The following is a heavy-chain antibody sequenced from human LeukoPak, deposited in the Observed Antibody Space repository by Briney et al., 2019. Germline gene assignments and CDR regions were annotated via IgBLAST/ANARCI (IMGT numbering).Heavy chain of an antibody. CDR3: ARGHQYSYGYVAHYYYYMDV. CDR1: GFTFTSYD. CDR2: MNPNNGNT. Sequence: ASVKVSCKASGFTFTSYDINWVRQATGQGLEWMGWMNPNNGNTVYAQKFQGRVTITADKSTSTAYMELSSLRSEDTAVYYCARGHQYSYGYVAHYYYYMDVWGKGTTVTVSS. D-gene: IGHD5-18*01. J-gene: IGHJ6*03. V-gene: IGHV1-8*01.